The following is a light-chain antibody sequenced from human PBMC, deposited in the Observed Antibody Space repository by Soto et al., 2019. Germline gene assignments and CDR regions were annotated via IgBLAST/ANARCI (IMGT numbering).Light chain of an antibody. Sequence: ETAMTQSPATLSVSPGERATLSCRASQSVSSNLAWYQQKPGQAPRLLIYGASTRAAGTPARFSGSGSGTEFTLTISSLQSEDFAVYYCHQYNNRPPFTFGQGTKLEIK. V-gene: IGKV3-15*01. CDR2: GAS. J-gene: IGKJ2*01. CDR3: HQYNNRPPFT. CDR1: QSVSSN.